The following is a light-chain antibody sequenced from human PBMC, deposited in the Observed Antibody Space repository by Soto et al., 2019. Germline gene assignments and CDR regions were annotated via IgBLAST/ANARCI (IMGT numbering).Light chain of an antibody. J-gene: IGLJ1*01. CDR3: KSYAGSNTYV. V-gene: IGLV2-8*01. CDR1: KSDIGVYDF. CDR2: EVV. Sequence: QSVLTQPPSGSGSPGQSVTISCTGTKSDIGVYDFVSWYQHHPGKAPRLIIYEVVQRPSGVPARFSGSKSGNTASLTVSGLQAADEADYFCKSYAGSNTYVFGSGTKLTVL.